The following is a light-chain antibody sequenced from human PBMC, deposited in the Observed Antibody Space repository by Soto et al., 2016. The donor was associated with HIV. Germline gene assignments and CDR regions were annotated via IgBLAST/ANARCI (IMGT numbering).Light chain of an antibody. CDR3: LSWDNGDV. V-gene: IGLV3-19*01. CDR2: GEN. Sequence: SSELTQDPAVSVALGQTVRITCQGDSLRSYYGSWYQQKPGQAPVLVIYGENIRPSGIPDRFSGSRSGDKVSLTITGAQADDEADYYCLSWDNGDVFGSGAKVTVL. J-gene: IGLJ1*01. CDR1: SLRSYY.